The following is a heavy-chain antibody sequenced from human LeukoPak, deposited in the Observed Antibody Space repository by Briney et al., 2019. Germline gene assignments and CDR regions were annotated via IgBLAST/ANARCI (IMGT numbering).Heavy chain of an antibody. D-gene: IGHD5-18*01. CDR3: AKDLRGYSYGPDY. CDR2: ISYDGSNK. CDR1: GFTXXSYG. J-gene: IGHJ4*02. V-gene: IGHV3-30*18. Sequence: LRLYCXASGFTXXSYGMHWVRQAPGKGLEWVAVISYDGSNKYYADSVKGRFTISRDNSKNTLYLQMNSLRAEDTAVYYCAKDLRGYSYGPDYWGQGTLVTVSS.